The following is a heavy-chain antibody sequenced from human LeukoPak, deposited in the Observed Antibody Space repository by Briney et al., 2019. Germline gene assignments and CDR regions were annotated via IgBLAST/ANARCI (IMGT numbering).Heavy chain of an antibody. D-gene: IGHD3-10*01. CDR2: IYYSGST. J-gene: IGHJ4*02. Sequence: TSSETLSLTCTVSGGSISSGDYYWSWIRQPPGKGLEWIGYIYYSGSTYYNPSLKSRVTISVDTSKNQFSLKLSSVTAADTAVYYCARVRYYYGSGSYFQNYYFDYWGQGTLVTVSS. CDR3: ARVRYYYGSGSYFQNYYFDY. CDR1: GGSISSGDYY. V-gene: IGHV4-30-4*01.